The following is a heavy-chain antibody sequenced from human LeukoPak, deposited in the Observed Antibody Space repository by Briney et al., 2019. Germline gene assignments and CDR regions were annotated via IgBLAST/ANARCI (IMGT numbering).Heavy chain of an antibody. J-gene: IGHJ4*02. Sequence: GGSLRLSCAASGFTFSDYHMAWIRQAPGKGLEWLSHISSSGATTYNPDSVKGRFTISRDNTKNSVYLQMNSLGVEDTAVYYCARYSRGPSGSYWGQGTLVTVSS. CDR2: ISSSGATT. CDR3: ARYSRGPSGSY. CDR1: GFTFSDYH. V-gene: IGHV3-11*01. D-gene: IGHD3-10*01.